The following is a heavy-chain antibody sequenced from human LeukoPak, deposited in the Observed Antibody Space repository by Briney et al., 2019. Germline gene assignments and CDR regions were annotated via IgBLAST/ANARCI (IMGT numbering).Heavy chain of an antibody. CDR2: ISAYNGNT. V-gene: IGHV1-18*01. D-gene: IGHD6-13*01. Sequence: ASVKVSCKASGYTFTSYGISWVRQAPGQGLEWMGWISAYNGNTNYAQKLQGRVTVTTDTSTSTAYMELRSLRSDDTAVYYCARDRKWGIAAAGQNWFDPWGQGTLVTVSS. J-gene: IGHJ5*02. CDR3: ARDRKWGIAAAGQNWFDP. CDR1: GYTFTSYG.